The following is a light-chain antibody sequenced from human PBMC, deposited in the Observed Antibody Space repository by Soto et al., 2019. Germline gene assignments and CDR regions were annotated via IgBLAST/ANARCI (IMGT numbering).Light chain of an antibody. V-gene: IGKV1-39*01. CDR2: AAS. CDR3: QQSYSTPRT. Sequence: DIPLTQSASTLSVSVGDRVTITWGASQNVNIWLTWYQQRTGKAPKLLIYAASSLQSGVPSRFSGSGSGTDFNLTISSLQTEDFATYYCQQSYSTPRTFGQGTKVDIK. CDR1: QNVNIW. J-gene: IGKJ1*01.